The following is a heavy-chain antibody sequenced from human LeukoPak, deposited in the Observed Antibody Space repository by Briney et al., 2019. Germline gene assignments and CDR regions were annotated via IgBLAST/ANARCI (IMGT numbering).Heavy chain of an antibody. D-gene: IGHD6-13*01. V-gene: IGHV1-8*01. CDR2: MNPNSGNT. CDR1: GYTFTSYD. Sequence: GASVKVSCKASGYTFTSYDINWVRQATGQGLEWMGWMNPNSGNTGYAQKFQGRVTMTRNTSISTAYMELSSLRSEDTAVYYCATGGSPVQQLVRVGYYYYGMDVWGQGTTVTVSS. CDR3: ATGGSPVQQLVRVGYYYYGMDV. J-gene: IGHJ6*02.